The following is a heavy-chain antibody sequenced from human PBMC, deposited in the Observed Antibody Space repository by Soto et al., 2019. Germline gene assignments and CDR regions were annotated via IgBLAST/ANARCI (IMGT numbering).Heavy chain of an antibody. V-gene: IGHV4-34*01. CDR1: GGSFSGYY. CDR2: INHSGST. CDR3: ARGRDGYNLDY. D-gene: IGHD5-12*01. Sequence: QVQLQQWGAGLLKPSETLSLTCAVYGGSFSGYYWSWIRQPPGKGLEWIGEINHSGSTNYNPSLKSRVTISVYTAKNQFSLKLSSVTAADTAVYYCARGRDGYNLDYWGQGTLVTVSS. J-gene: IGHJ4*02.